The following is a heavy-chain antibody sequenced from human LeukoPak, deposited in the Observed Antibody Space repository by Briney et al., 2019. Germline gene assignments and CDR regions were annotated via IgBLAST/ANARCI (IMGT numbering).Heavy chain of an antibody. CDR3: AKDGSWSCTD. CDR1: GLTFSSYA. D-gene: IGHD2-8*02. V-gene: IGHV3-30*02. CDR2: IAHHGSNK. Sequence: GGSLRLSCAASGLTFSSYAIHWVRQGPGKGLEWVAYIAHHGSNKYYADSVKGRFTISRDNSKRTLYLQMNSLRADDTAVYYCAKDGSWSCTDWGQGTLVTVSS. J-gene: IGHJ4*02.